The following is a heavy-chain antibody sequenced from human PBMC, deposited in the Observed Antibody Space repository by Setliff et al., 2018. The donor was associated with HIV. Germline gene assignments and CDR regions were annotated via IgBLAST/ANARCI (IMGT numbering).Heavy chain of an antibody. Sequence: SETLSLTCAVSGYSISSGYYWGCIRQPPGKGLEWIGSIYHSGSTYYNPSLKSRVTISVDTSKNEFSLKLSSVTAADTAVYYCARHDDTSSWLDAFDIWGQGAMVTVSS. CDR3: ARHDDTSSWLDAFDI. D-gene: IGHD6-13*01. CDR1: GYSISSGYY. CDR2: IYHSGST. V-gene: IGHV4-38-2*01. J-gene: IGHJ3*02.